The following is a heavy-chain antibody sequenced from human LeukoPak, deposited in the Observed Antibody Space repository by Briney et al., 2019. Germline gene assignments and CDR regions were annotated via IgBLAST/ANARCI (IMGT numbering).Heavy chain of an antibody. CDR3: ARSFVVMTVPDY. CDR2: ISSNGGST. V-gene: IGHV3-64*01. CDR1: GFTFSSYA. Sequence: GGSLRLSCAASGFTFSSYAMHWVRQAPGKGLEYVSAISSNGGSTYYANSVKGRFTISRDNSKNTLYLQMGSLRAEDMAVYYCARSFVVMTVPDYWGQGTLVTVSS. J-gene: IGHJ4*02. D-gene: IGHD2-21*02.